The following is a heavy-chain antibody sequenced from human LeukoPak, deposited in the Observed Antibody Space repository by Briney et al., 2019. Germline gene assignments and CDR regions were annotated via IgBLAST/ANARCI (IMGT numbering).Heavy chain of an antibody. CDR1: GGSISSSSYY. D-gene: IGHD3-16*02. CDR3: ARQTGGARDYVWGSYRIRFVDY. CDR2: IYYSGST. V-gene: IGHV4-39*01. J-gene: IGHJ4*02. Sequence: SETLSLTCTVSGGSISSSSYYWGWIRQPPGKGLEWIGSIYYSGSTYYNPSLKSRVTISVDTPKNQFSLKLSSVTAADTAVYYRARQTGGARDYVWGSYRIRFVDYWGQGTLVTVSS.